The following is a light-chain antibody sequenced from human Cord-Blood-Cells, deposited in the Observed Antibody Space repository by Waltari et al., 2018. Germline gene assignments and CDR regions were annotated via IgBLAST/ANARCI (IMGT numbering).Light chain of an antibody. CDR3: QQYYSTPWT. CDR1: QSVLYSSNNKNY. J-gene: IGKJ1*01. V-gene: IGKV4-1*01. CDR2: WAS. Sequence: DLVMTQSPDSLAVSLGERATINCKYSQSVLYSSNNKNYLAWYQQKPGQPPKLLIYWASTRESGVPDRFSRSGSGTDFTLTISSLQAEDVAVYYCQQYYSTPWTFGQGTKVEIK.